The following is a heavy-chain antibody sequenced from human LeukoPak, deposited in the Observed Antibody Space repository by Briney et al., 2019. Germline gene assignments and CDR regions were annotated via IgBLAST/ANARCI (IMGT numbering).Heavy chain of an antibody. CDR1: GFTFGDYA. D-gene: IGHD3-10*01. V-gene: IGHV3-23*01. J-gene: IGHJ4*02. CDR2: ISGGGGST. CDR3: AKNYYGSGSDKPDDY. Sequence: GGSLRLSCTASGFTFGDYAMNWVRQAPGKGLEWVSAISGGGGSTYYADSVKGRFTISRDNSKNTLYLQMNSLRAEDTAVYYCAKNYYGSGSDKPDDYWGQGTLVTVSS.